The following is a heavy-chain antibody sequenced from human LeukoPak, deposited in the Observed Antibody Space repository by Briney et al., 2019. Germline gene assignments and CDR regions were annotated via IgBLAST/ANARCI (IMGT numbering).Heavy chain of an antibody. CDR3: AKAGGYSTHFDY. D-gene: IGHD4-11*01. Sequence: GGSLRLSCAASGFTFSSYAMTWVRQGPGRGLEWVSAISGSGGSTYYADSVKGRFTISRDNSKNTLYLQMNSLRADDTAVYYCAKAGGYSTHFDYWGQGTLVTVSS. V-gene: IGHV3-23*01. CDR1: GFTFSSYA. CDR2: ISGSGGST. J-gene: IGHJ4*02.